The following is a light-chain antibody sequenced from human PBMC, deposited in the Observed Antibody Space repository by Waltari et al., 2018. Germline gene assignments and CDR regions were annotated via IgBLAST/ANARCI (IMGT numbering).Light chain of an antibody. CDR2: WSS. Sequence: DIVMTQSPDSLAVSLGERATLNCKSSQSVLFSSSNKNYLAWYQQKPGQPPKLIIYWSSTRESGVPDRFSGSGSGRDFTLTISSLQAEDVAVYYCQQYYSGRTFGQGTKVEIK. CDR3: QQYYSGRT. J-gene: IGKJ1*01. CDR1: QSVLFSSSNKNY. V-gene: IGKV4-1*01.